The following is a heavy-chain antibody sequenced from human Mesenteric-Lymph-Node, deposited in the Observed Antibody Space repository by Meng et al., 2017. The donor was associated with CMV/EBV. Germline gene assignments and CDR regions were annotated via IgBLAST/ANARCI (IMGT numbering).Heavy chain of an antibody. J-gene: IGHJ4*02. V-gene: IGHV4-39*07. CDR3: ARDLRPGGLDY. CDR2: IYYSGST. Sequence: SETLSLTCTVSGGSISSSSYYWGWIRQPPGKGLEWIGSIYYSGSTNYNPSLKSRVTISMDTSKNQLSLKLKYVTAADSAIYYCARDLRPGGLDYWGQGTLVTVSS. D-gene: IGHD4-23*01. CDR1: GGSISSSSYY.